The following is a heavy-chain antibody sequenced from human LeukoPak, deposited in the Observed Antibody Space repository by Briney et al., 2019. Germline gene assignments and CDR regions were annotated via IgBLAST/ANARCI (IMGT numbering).Heavy chain of an antibody. CDR3: AISYASSTMSVSLDY. CDR1: GYTFTSYG. V-gene: IGHV1-8*02. D-gene: IGHD6-13*01. Sequence: ASVKVSCKASGYTFTSYGISWVRQAPGQGLEWMGWMNPNSGNTGYAQKFQGRVTMTRNTSISTAYMELSSLRSEDTAVYYCAISYASSTMSVSLDYWGQGTLVTVSS. CDR2: MNPNSGNT. J-gene: IGHJ4*02.